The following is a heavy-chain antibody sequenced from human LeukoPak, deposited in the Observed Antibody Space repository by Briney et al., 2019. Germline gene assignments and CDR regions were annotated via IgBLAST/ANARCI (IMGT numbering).Heavy chain of an antibody. D-gene: IGHD4-23*01. CDR1: GGSISSGGYY. CDR2: IYYSGST. J-gene: IGHJ1*01. CDR3: ARGTTVVTPEYFQH. Sequence: SETLSLTCTVSGGSISSGGYYWSWIRQHPGKGLEWIGYIYYSGSTYYNPSLKSRVTISVDTSKNQFSLKLSSVTAADTAVYYCARGTTVVTPEYFQHWGHGTLVTVSS. V-gene: IGHV4-31*03.